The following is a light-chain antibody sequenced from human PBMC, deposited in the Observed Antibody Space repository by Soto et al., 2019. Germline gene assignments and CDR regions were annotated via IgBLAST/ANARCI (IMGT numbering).Light chain of an antibody. CDR1: QDISIY. CDR2: AAS. CDR3: QQVNAYPST. Sequence: IQLTQSTSFLSASVRDRVTTTCLASQDISIYLSWYQQEPGKAPKLLIYAASTLQSGVPSRFSGSGSGTDFTLSISSLQPEDFATYYCQQVNAYPSTFGGGSKVDIK. V-gene: IGKV1-9*01. J-gene: IGKJ4*01.